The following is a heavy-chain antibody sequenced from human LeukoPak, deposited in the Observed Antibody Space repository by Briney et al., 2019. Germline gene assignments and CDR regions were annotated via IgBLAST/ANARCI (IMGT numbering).Heavy chain of an antibody. CDR3: ARRNPKVGPIDY. D-gene: IGHD1-26*01. V-gene: IGHV4-59*08. Sequence: SETLSLTCTVSGGPISSYYWSWIRQPPGRGLEWIGYIYYSGSTNYNPSLKHPVTISVDPSKNQFSLKLSSVTAADTAVYYWARRNPKVGPIDYWGQGTLVTVSA. CDR2: IYYSGST. CDR1: GGPISSYY. J-gene: IGHJ4*02.